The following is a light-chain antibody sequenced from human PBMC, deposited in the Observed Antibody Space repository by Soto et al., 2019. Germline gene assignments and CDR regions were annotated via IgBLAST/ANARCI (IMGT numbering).Light chain of an antibody. CDR3: QHYNNCPRT. CDR2: GAS. V-gene: IGKV3-15*01. Sequence: EIVMTQSPATLSVSPGERATLSCRASQSVSSNLAWYQQKPGQAPRLLIYGASTRATGIPARFSGSGSGTEFTLTISSRQSEDFAVYYCQHYNNCPRTFGQGAKVEIK. CDR1: QSVSSN. J-gene: IGKJ1*01.